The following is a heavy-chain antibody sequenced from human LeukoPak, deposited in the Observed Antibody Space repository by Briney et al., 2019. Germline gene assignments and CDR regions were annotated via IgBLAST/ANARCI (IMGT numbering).Heavy chain of an antibody. J-gene: IGHJ3*02. CDR1: GGSISSYY. D-gene: IGHD2-21*02. CDR3: AGLPWSDAFDI. Sequence: SETLSLTCTVSGGSISSYYWSWIRQHPGKGLEWIGYIYYSGSTYYNPSLKSRVTISVDTSKNQFSLKLSSVTAADTAVYYCAGLPWSDAFDIWGQGTMVTVS. V-gene: IGHV4-59*06. CDR2: IYYSGST.